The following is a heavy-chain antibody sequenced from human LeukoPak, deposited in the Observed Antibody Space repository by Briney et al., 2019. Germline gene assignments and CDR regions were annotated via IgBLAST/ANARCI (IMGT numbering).Heavy chain of an antibody. D-gene: IGHD3-22*01. Sequence: SETLSLTCTVSGGSINSSSYFWGWIRQPPGKGLEWIGSIYYSGSTYYNPSLKSRVTISVDSSKNQFSLKLSSVTAADTAVYYCAREGSSAYFSTLDYWGQGTLVTVSS. CDR1: GGSINSSSYF. CDR2: IYYSGST. CDR3: AREGSSAYFSTLDY. J-gene: IGHJ4*02. V-gene: IGHV4-39*07.